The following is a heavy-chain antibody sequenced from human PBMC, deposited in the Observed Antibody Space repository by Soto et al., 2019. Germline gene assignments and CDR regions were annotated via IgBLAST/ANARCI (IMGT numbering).Heavy chain of an antibody. CDR2: IWYDGSNK. CDR1: GFTFSSYG. Sequence: GGSLRLSCAASGFTFSSYGMHWVRQAPGKGLEWVAVIWYDGSNKYYADSVKGRFTISRDNSKNTLYLQMNSLRAEDTAVYYCAREWTGTALRRYYYYGMDVWGQGTSVTVSS. D-gene: IGHD2-21*02. CDR3: AREWTGTALRRYYYYGMDV. J-gene: IGHJ6*02. V-gene: IGHV3-33*01.